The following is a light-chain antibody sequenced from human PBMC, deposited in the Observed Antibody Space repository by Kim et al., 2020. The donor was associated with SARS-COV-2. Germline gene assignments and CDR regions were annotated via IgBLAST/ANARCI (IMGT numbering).Light chain of an antibody. Sequence: ERVMTQSPATLSVSPGERATLSCRASQSVSTNLAWYQQKPGQAPRLLIHGANTRATGVPARFSGSGSGTEFTLTISSLQTEDFAVYYCKHYDNWPPWTFGQGTKVDIK. CDR1: QSVSTN. CDR2: GAN. J-gene: IGKJ1*01. V-gene: IGKV3-15*01. CDR3: KHYDNWPPWT.